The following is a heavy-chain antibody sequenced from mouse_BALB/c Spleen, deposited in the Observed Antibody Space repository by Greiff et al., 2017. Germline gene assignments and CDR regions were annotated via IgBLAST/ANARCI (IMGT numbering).Heavy chain of an antibody. Sequence: VQRVESGAELARPGASVKMSCKASGYTFTSYTMHWVKQRPGQGLEWIGYINPSSGYTNYNQKFKDKATLTADKSSSTAYMQLSSLTSEDSAVYYCARGGGGFAYWGQGTLVTVSA. CDR3: ARGGGGFAY. CDR1: GYTFTSYT. CDR2: INPSSGYT. V-gene: IGHV1-4*01. J-gene: IGHJ3*01.